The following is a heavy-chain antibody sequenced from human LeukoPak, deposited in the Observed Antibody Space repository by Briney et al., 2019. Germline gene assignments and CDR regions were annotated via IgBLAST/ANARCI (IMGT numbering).Heavy chain of an antibody. V-gene: IGHV3-23*01. CDR1: GFTFIAYA. CDR2: IGSDNKP. Sequence: GGSLRLSCEASGFTFIAYAMTWVRQAPGKGLEWVSSIGSDNKPHYSESVKGRFAISRDNSKNTLFLQLHNLRVEDTALNYCARDLRYYVAMDVWGQGTTVTVSS. J-gene: IGHJ6*02. CDR3: ARDLRYYVAMDV. D-gene: IGHD3-10*02.